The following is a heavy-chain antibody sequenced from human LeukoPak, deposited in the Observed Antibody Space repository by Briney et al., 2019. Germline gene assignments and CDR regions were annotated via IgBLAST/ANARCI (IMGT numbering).Heavy chain of an antibody. CDR3: ARTMYDTSGNPNDC. Sequence: PGGSLRLSCAPSVFTFSIYSMNWVRQPPGKGLQWISEISGSSTIKNYTDSVKGRFTISRDNAKNSLYLQMNSLSVEDTAVYYCARTMYDTSGNPNDCWGQGTLVTVSS. D-gene: IGHD3-22*01. V-gene: IGHV3-48*04. J-gene: IGHJ4*02. CDR1: VFTFSIYS. CDR2: ISGSSTIK.